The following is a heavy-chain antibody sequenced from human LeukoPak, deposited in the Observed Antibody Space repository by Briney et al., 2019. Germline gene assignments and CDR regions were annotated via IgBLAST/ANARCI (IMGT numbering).Heavy chain of an antibody. CDR2: IYDSGST. D-gene: IGHD2/OR15-2a*01. Sequence: PSETLSLTCSDSGGSMTNLYWTWIRQPPGKGLEWIGDIYDSGSTRYNTSLESRVTISVDTSKNQFSLKLSSVTAADTAVYYCAKGGSTNFYYGDVWGQGTTVTVSS. J-gene: IGHJ6*02. V-gene: IGHV4-59*01. CDR3: AKGGSTNFYYGDV. CDR1: GGSMTNLY.